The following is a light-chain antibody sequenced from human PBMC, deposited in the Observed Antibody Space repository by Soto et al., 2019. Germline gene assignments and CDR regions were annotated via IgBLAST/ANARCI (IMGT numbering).Light chain of an antibody. CDR1: QLISTW. Sequence: EIQMTQAPSTLSESLGDRVTITCRASQLISTWLAWYQQEPGKARKLLIHKASSLQDGVTSRFSGSGAGAYFTLTISSLNPDEFAVYYCQQYDDWPPMYTVGQGTKVDIK. CDR2: KAS. J-gene: IGKJ2*01. V-gene: IGKV1-5*03. CDR3: QQYDDWPPMYT.